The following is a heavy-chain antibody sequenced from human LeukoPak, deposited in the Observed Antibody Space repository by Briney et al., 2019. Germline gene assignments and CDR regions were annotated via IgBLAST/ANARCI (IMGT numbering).Heavy chain of an antibody. CDR3: AGGGSRRTLFDY. Sequence: GGSLRLSCAASGFAFSSSDMSWVRQAPGKGLEWVSAISGSGGSTYYADSVKGRFTISRDSSKNTLSLQMNSLRAEDTAVYYCAGGGSRRTLFDYWGQGTLVTVSS. D-gene: IGHD1-26*01. V-gene: IGHV3-23*01. J-gene: IGHJ4*02. CDR2: ISGSGGST. CDR1: GFAFSSSD.